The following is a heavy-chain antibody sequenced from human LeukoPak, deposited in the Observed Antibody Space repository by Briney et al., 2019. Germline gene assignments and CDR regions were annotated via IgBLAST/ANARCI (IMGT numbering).Heavy chain of an antibody. V-gene: IGHV3-23*01. Sequence: GGSLRLSFAVSGFTFNNYGMSWVRQAPGMGLEWVSAIADGGETTYYADSVKGRFTISRDYSKNTLHLQMNSVRAEDTAVYYCARKAARTSGYDYWGQGILVTVSS. J-gene: IGHJ4*02. CDR1: GFTFNNYG. CDR2: IADGGETT. CDR3: ARKAARTSGYDY. D-gene: IGHD3-22*01.